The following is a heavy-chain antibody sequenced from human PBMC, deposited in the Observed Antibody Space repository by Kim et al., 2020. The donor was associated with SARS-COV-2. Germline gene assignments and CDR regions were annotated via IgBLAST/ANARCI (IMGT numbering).Heavy chain of an antibody. V-gene: IGHV3-11*04. J-gene: IGHJ3*02. Sequence: GGSLRLSCAASGFTFSDYYMSWIRQAPGKGLEWVSYISSSGSTIYYADSVKGRFTISRDNAKNSLYLQMNSLRAEDTAVYYCARDRGGLRYFDWLSGAFDIWGQGTMVTVSS. D-gene: IGHD3-9*01. CDR2: ISSSGSTI. CDR1: GFTFSDYY. CDR3: ARDRGGLRYFDWLSGAFDI.